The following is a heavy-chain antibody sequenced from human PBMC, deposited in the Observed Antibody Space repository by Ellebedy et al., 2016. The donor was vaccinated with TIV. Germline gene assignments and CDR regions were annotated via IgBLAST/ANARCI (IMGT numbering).Heavy chain of an antibody. CDR3: ARGTYDYVWGSGRYQYYYMDV. CDR2: IIPIFGTA. D-gene: IGHD3-16*01. Sequence: SVKVSCXASVCTFSSYAISWVRQAPGQGLEWMGGIIPIFGTANYAQKFQGRVTITADESTSTAYMELSSLRSEDTAVYYCARGTYDYVWGSGRYQYYYMDVWGKGTTVTVSS. CDR1: VCTFSSYA. V-gene: IGHV1-69*13. J-gene: IGHJ6*03.